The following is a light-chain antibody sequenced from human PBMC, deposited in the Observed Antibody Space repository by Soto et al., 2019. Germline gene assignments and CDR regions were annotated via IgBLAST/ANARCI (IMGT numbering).Light chain of an antibody. J-gene: IGKJ2*01. V-gene: IGKV3-15*01. CDR1: QGIRSD. CDR3: QQYNKWPRT. Sequence: EIVMTQSPATLSVSPGERATLSCRASQGIRSDVAWYQQKPGQAPRLLIYGASTTATGIPARFSGSGSGTEFTLTISSLQSEDFAVYNCQQYNKWPRTFGQGTKVDIK. CDR2: GAS.